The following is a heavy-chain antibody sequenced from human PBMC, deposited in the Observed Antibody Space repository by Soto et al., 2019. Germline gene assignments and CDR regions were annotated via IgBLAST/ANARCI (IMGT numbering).Heavy chain of an antibody. CDR2: VIPILGMA. Sequence: SVKVSCKASGYTFPTYGISWVRQAPGQGLEWMGRVIPILGMANYAQKFQGRVTITADKSTSTVYMEMSSLRSEDTAVYYCARGGAVVVPGAVDRHNWFDPWGQGTLVTVSS. J-gene: IGHJ5*02. V-gene: IGHV1-69*04. CDR1: GYTFPTYG. D-gene: IGHD2-2*01. CDR3: ARGGAVVVPGAVDRHNWFDP.